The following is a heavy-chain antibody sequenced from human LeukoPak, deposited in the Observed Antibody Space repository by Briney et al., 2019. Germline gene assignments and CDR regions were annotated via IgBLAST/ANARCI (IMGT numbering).Heavy chain of an antibody. Sequence: ASVKVSCKASGYTFTNYDINWVRQATGQGLEWMGWMNPNSGNTGYAQKFQGRVTITRNTSRSTVYMELSSLRSEDTAVYYCARELDSSSCDYWGQGTPVTVSS. CDR2: MNPNSGNT. D-gene: IGHD6-13*01. CDR3: ARELDSSSCDY. V-gene: IGHV1-8*03. CDR1: GYTFTNYD. J-gene: IGHJ4*02.